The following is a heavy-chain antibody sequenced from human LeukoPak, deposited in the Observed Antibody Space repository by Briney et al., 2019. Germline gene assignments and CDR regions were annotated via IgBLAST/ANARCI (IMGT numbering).Heavy chain of an antibody. Sequence: PGGSLRLSCEASGFTFRDYGMNWFRQAPGKGLEWISFISGSRSLIYYADSVRGRFTISRDNAKNSLFLQMTSLTTEDTGVFYCARQFRAKYNPLDHWGQGTLVTVSS. J-gene: IGHJ4*02. D-gene: IGHD1-1*01. V-gene: IGHV3-48*04. CDR2: ISGSRSLI. CDR1: GFTFRDYG. CDR3: ARQFRAKYNPLDH.